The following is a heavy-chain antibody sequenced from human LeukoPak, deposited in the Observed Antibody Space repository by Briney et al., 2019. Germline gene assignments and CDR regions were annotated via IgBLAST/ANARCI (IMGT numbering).Heavy chain of an antibody. Sequence: GGSLRLSCAPSVFTFSEYYMSWRRQAPGKGLEWVSYISSSSSYTNYADSVKGRFTISRDNAKNSLYLQRNILRAEDTAVYYCAREDGGVAGTAVDYWGQGTLVTVSS. CDR3: AREDGGVAGTAVDY. V-gene: IGHV3-11*05. CDR2: ISSSSSYT. D-gene: IGHD6-19*01. J-gene: IGHJ4*02. CDR1: VFTFSEYY.